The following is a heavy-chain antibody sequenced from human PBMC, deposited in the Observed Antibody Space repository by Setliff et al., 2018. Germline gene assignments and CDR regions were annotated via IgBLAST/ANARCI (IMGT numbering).Heavy chain of an antibody. CDR1: GGSFSGYY. CDR2: IYYSGST. CDR3: ARNPTENYWYFDL. Sequence: SETLSLTCAVYGGSFSGYYWSWIRQPPGKGLEWIGSIYYSGSTNYNPSLKSRVTISVDKSKNQFSLKLSSVTAADTAVYYCARNPTENYWYFDLWGRGTLVTVSS. J-gene: IGHJ2*01. V-gene: IGHV4-34*01. D-gene: IGHD2-21*02.